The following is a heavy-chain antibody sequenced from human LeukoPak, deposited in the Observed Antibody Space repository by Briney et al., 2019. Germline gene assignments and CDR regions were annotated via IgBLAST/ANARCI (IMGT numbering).Heavy chain of an antibody. CDR1: GGSFSGYY. Sequence: SETLSLTCAVYGGSFSGYYWSWIRQPPGKGLEWIGEINHSGSTNYNPSLKSRVTISVDTSKNQFSLKLNSVTPEDTAVYYCARELWQQLPEGWFDPWGQGTLVTVSS. D-gene: IGHD6-13*01. CDR2: INHSGST. V-gene: IGHV4-34*01. CDR3: ARELWQQLPEGWFDP. J-gene: IGHJ5*02.